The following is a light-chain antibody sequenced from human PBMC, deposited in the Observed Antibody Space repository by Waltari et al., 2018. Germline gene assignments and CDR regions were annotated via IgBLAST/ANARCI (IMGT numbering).Light chain of an antibody. J-gene: IGLJ3*02. Sequence: QSVVTQPPSASGTPGQRVPISCSGSTANIGNNHVHWYQQLPGMVPKLPVFGNNVRPSGVPDRFSASKSGTSASLAISGLRSEDEADYYCATWDDSLSGRVFGGGTKLTVL. CDR2: GNN. CDR3: ATWDDSLSGRV. V-gene: IGLV1-47*02. CDR1: TANIGNNH.